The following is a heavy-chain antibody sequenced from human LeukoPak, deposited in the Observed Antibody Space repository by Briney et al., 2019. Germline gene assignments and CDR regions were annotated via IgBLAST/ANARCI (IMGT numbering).Heavy chain of an antibody. Sequence: PSETLSLTCTVSGGSISSYYWSWIRQPAGKGLEWIGRIFSSGSTNYNPSVESRITVSLDSSRNQFSLKLSAVTAADTAVYYCARESTTSGYVYWWDHWGQGILVTVSS. V-gene: IGHV4-4*07. CDR2: IFSSGST. J-gene: IGHJ4*02. CDR1: GGSISSYY. CDR3: ARESTTSGYVYWWDH. D-gene: IGHD3-22*01.